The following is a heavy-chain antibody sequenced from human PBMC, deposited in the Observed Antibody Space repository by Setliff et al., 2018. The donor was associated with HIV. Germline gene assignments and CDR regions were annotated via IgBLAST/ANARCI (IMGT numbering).Heavy chain of an antibody. CDR1: GGSFTNYF. CDR3: AREDTTGYYSLSAFDI. CDR2: INHSGRT. J-gene: IGHJ3*02. Sequence: TLSLTRAVYGGSFTNYFWSWIRQPPGKGLEWIGEINHSGRTKYNPSLKSRVTMSVDTSKNQFSLKLKSVTAADTAVYYFAREDTTGYYSLSAFDIWGQGTLVTVSS. D-gene: IGHD3-22*01. V-gene: IGHV4-34*01.